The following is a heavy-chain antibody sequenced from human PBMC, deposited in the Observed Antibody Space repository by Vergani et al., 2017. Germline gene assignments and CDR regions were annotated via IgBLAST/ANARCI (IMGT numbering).Heavy chain of an antibody. D-gene: IGHD1-26*01. J-gene: IGHJ4*02. CDR1: GFTVSSNY. CDR3: AKDQHSGSPDY. CDR2: ISGSGGST. V-gene: IGHV3-53*02. Sequence: EVQLVETGGGLIQPGGSLRLSCAASGFTVSSNYMSWVRQAPGKGLEWVSVISGSGGSTYYADSVKGRFTISRDNSKNTLYLQMNSLRAEDTAVYYCAKDQHSGSPDYWGQGTLVTVSS.